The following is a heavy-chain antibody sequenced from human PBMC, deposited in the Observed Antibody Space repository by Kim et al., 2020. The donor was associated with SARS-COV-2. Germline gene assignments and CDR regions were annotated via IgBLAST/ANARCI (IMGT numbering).Heavy chain of an antibody. Sequence: ASVKVSCKASGYTFTSYYMHWVRQAPGQGLEWMGIINPSGGSTSYAQKFQGRVTMTRDTSTSTVYMELSSLRSEDTAVYYCAVITMVRGVTIDPWGQGTLVTVSS. D-gene: IGHD3-10*01. CDR2: INPSGGST. J-gene: IGHJ5*02. CDR1: GYTFTSYY. V-gene: IGHV1-46*01. CDR3: AVITMVRGVTIDP.